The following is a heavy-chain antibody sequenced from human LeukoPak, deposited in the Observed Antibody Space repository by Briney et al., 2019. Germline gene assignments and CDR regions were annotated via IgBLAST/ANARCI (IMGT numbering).Heavy chain of an antibody. V-gene: IGHV3-23*01. D-gene: IGHD3-22*01. J-gene: IGHJ5*01. CDR2: ISSNGGGT. Sequence: GGSLRLSCAASGFSFSSYSMSWVRQAPGKVLEWVSLISSNGGGTFYADSVKGRFTISRDNSRNTLYLQMNSLRAEDTAVYHCAKDDSYIRFYSWGQGTLVTVSS. CDR3: AKDDSYIRFYS. CDR1: GFSFSSYS.